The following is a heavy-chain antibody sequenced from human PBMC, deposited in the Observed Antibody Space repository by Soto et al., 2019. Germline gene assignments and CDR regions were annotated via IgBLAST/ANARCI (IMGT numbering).Heavy chain of an antibody. CDR3: ARYDFDGGYANYY. CDR1: GFSLSNDRMG. CDR2: IFSNDQR. D-gene: IGHD5-12*01. V-gene: IGHV2-26*01. Sequence: QVTLKESGPVLVKPTETLTLTCTVSGFSLSNDRMGVSWIRQPPVKALEWLAHIFSNDQRSYSTSLKNRLTISKDTSKSQVVLTMTNMDPVDTATYYCARYDFDGGYANYYWGQGTLVTVSP. J-gene: IGHJ4*02.